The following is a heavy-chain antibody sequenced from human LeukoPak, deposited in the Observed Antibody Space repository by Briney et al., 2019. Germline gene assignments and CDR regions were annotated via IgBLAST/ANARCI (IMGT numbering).Heavy chain of an antibody. J-gene: IGHJ5*02. CDR2: IYYSGST. CDR1: GVSISSYY. CDR3: AREDDYSNYDRFDP. V-gene: IGHV4-59*12. Sequence: PSETLSLTCTVSGVSISSYYWSWIRQPPGKGLEWIGYIYYSGSTNYNPSLKSRVTISVDTSKNQFSLKLSSVTAADTAVYYCAREDDYSNYDRFDPWGQGTLVTVSS. D-gene: IGHD4-11*01.